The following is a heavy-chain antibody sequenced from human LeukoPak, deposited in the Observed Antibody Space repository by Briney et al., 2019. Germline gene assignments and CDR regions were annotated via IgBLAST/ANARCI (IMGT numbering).Heavy chain of an antibody. J-gene: IGHJ4*02. Sequence: SGPTLVKPTQTLTLTCTFSGFSLSTTGVGVGWIRQPPGKALEWLALIYWDDGKRYSPSLKSRLTITKDTSKNQVVLRMTNMDPVDTATYYCTHCYDSSGYYAYFDYWGQGILVTVPS. CDR2: IYWDDGK. V-gene: IGHV2-5*02. CDR3: THCYDSSGYYAYFDY. D-gene: IGHD3-22*01. CDR1: GFSLSTTGVG.